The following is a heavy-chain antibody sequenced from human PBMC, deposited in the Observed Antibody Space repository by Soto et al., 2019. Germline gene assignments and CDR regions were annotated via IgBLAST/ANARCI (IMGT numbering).Heavy chain of an antibody. Sequence: GQSLRLSCAASGLIVTSNYMNWVRQAPGKGLEWVAVISNDGDTHYADSVRGRFSLSRDISANTLHLQMSSLRVEDTAVYYCAREDRYCRFNCCCIPGDVFSFWGQRTMVT. CDR2: ISNDGDT. J-gene: IGHJ3*01. CDR1: GLIVTSNY. CDR3: AREDRYCRFNCCCIPGDVFSF. V-gene: IGHV3-66*01. D-gene: IGHD2-15*01.